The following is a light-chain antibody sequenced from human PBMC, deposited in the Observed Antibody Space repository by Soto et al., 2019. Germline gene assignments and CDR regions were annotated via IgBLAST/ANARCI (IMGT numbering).Light chain of an antibody. CDR1: QDISNY. CDR2: DAS. J-gene: IGKJ1*01. CDR3: QKYNSAPQT. V-gene: IGKV1-33*01. Sequence: DIQMTQSPSSLSASVGDRVTITCQASQDISNYLNWYQQKLGKAPKLLIYDASNLETGVPSRFSGSGSGTDFTLTISSLQPEDVATYYCQKYNSAPQTFGQGTKVDIK.